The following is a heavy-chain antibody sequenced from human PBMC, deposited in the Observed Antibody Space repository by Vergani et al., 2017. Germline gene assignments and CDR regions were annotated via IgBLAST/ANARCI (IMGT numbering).Heavy chain of an antibody. J-gene: IGHJ4*02. CDR2: IYSGGST. CDR1: GFTVSSNY. Sequence: EVQLVESGGGLIQPGGSLRLSCAASGFTVSSNYMSWVRQAPGKGLEWVSVIYSGGSTSYADSVQGRFTISRDNSKNTLYLQMNSRRAEDTAVYYCARASSSWAMGNWGQGTLVTVSS. V-gene: IGHV3-53*01. CDR3: ARASSSWAMGN. D-gene: IGHD6-13*01.